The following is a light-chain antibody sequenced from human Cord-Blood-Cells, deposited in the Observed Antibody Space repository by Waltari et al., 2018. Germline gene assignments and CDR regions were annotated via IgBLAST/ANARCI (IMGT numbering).Light chain of an antibody. CDR3: NSRDSSGNHLWV. Sequence: SSELTQDPAVSVALGQTVRITCQGASLRSYYASWYQQKPGQAPVLVIPGKNNRPSGIPDRFSGSSSGNTASLTITGAQAEDEADYYCNSRDSSGNHLWVFGGGTKLTVL. CDR2: GKN. J-gene: IGLJ3*02. CDR1: SLRSYY. V-gene: IGLV3-19*01.